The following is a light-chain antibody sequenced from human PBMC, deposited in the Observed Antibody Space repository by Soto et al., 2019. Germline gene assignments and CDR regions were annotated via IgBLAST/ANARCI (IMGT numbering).Light chain of an antibody. Sequence: DVQLTQSPSVLSSSVGDRVSISCRASQDIAHNLNWYQQKPGRAPKLLIFEKSTLLYGVPSRFSGSGSGTEFTLTISSLQPEDFATYFCQQYSAPPRPFGGGTRVEIK. CDR1: QDIAHN. CDR3: QQYSAPPRP. V-gene: IGKV1-9*01. J-gene: IGKJ4*01. CDR2: EKS.